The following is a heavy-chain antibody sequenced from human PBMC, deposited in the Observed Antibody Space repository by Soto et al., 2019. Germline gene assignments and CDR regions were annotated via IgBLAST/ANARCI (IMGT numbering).Heavy chain of an antibody. CDR2: INWNGGST. CDR3: ARDHTLYYDSSGYYPEY. V-gene: IGHV3-20*04. J-gene: IGHJ4*02. Sequence: GGSLRLSCAASGFTFDDYGMSWVRQAPGKGLEWVSGINWNGGSTGYADSVKGRFTISRDNAKNSLYLQMNSLRAEDTALYYCARDHTLYYDSSGYYPEYWGQGTLVTVSS. CDR1: GFTFDDYG. D-gene: IGHD3-22*01.